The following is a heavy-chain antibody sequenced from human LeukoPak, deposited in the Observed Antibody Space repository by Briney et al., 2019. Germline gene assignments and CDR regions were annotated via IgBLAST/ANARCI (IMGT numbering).Heavy chain of an antibody. Sequence: SVKVSCKASGGTFSNDAISWVRQAPGQGLEWMGRIIPNLGMALYAQKFKGRVTITADKSPSTAYMELSSLTSEDTAVYYCATQSETGVPDAFDIWGQGTMVTVSS. CDR1: GGTFSNDA. J-gene: IGHJ3*02. V-gene: IGHV1-69*04. CDR3: ATQSETGVPDAFDI. CDR2: IIPNLGMA. D-gene: IGHD7-27*01.